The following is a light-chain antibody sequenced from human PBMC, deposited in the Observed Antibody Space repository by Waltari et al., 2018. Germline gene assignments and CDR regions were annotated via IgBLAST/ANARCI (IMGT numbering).Light chain of an antibody. CDR3: CSYTSSHTVV. V-gene: IGLV2-14*01. CDR1: SRDVGAYNY. J-gene: IGLJ2*01. Sequence: QSALTQPASVSRSPGQSITISCTGPSRDVGAYNYAPWYQQHPGKVPKLMIFEVTNRPSGVSNRFSGSKSGNTASLTISGLQAEDEADYYCCSYTSSHTVVFGGGTKLTVL. CDR2: EVT.